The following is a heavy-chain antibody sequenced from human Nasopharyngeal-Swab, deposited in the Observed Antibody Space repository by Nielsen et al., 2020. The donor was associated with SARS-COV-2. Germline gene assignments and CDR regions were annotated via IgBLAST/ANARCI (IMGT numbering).Heavy chain of an antibody. CDR1: GFTFRTYS. J-gene: IGHJ4*02. Sequence: GESLKISCAASGFTFRTYSLTWVRQAPGKGLEWVSYITVDGGHTNYADSVKGRFTISRDNAKNSVFLQMNSLRAEDTAVYYCARYCSTTSCPRGFDYWGQGTLVTVSS. V-gene: IGHV3-21*01. CDR3: ARYCSTTSCPRGFDY. D-gene: IGHD2-2*01. CDR2: ITVDGGHT.